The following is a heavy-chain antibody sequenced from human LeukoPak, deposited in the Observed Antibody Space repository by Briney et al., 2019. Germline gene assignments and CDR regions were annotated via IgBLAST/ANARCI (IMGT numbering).Heavy chain of an antibody. Sequence: SETLSLTCTVSGGSISSYYWSCIRQLAGKGLEWIGRIYTSGSTNYNPSLKSRVTMSVDTSKNQFSLKLSSVTAADTAVYYCARDHSSSWPNWFDPWGQGTLVTVSS. CDR1: GGSISSYY. CDR2: IYTSGST. D-gene: IGHD6-13*01. J-gene: IGHJ5*02. V-gene: IGHV4-4*07. CDR3: ARDHSSSWPNWFDP.